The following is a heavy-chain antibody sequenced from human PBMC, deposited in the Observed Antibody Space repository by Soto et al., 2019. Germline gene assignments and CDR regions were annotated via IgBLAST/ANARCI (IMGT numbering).Heavy chain of an antibody. CDR1: GYTFTSYA. J-gene: IGHJ4*02. D-gene: IGHD3-22*01. CDR2: INAGNGNT. CDR3: ARGFVDSSGYFYY. Sequence: ASVKVSCKASGYTFTSYAMHWVRQAPGQRLDWMGWINAGNGNTKYSQKFQGRVTITRDTSASTAYMELSSLRSEDTAVYYCARGFVDSSGYFYYWGQGTLVTVSS. V-gene: IGHV1-3*01.